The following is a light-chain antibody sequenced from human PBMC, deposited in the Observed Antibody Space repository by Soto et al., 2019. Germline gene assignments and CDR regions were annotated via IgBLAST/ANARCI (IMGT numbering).Light chain of an antibody. CDR1: QSVSGKY. Sequence: EIVLTQAPGTLSLSPGERVTLSCRASQSVSGKYLTWYQHKLGQAPRLLIFGASSRATGIPDRFSGRGFGTDFTLTIDRLEPEDFAVYYCQHYDSSQWTFGQGTRVEIK. V-gene: IGKV3-20*01. J-gene: IGKJ1*01. CDR2: GAS. CDR3: QHYDSSQWT.